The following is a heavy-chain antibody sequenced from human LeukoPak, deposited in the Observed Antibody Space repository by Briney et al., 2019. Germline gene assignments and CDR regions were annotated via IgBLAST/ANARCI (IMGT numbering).Heavy chain of an antibody. V-gene: IGHV1-24*01. J-gene: IGHJ4*02. CDR3: ATDRRLRWSSPPYYFDY. CDR1: GYTLTELS. CDR2: FDPEDGET. Sequence: GASVNVSCKVSGYTLTELSMHWVRQAPGKGLEWMGGFDPEDGETIYAQKFQGRVTMTEDTSTDTAYMELSSLRSQDTAVYYCATDRRLRWSSPPYYFDYWGQGTLVSVSS. D-gene: IGHD4-23*01.